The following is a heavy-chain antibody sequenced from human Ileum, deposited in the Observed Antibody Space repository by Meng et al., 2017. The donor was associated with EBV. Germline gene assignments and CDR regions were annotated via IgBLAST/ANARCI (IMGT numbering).Heavy chain of an antibody. Sequence: QVQLVESGVGVENPGASVKVSCKASGYTFINHDINGVRQAAGQGLESIGWMNSYTGNAGYAQKFRGRVTMTRDTSINTAYLEVISLTSEDTAVYYCARGSGAGGRDWFDPWGQGTLVTVSS. V-gene: IGHV1-8*01. CDR1: GYTFINHD. CDR3: ARGSGAGGRDWFDP. J-gene: IGHJ5*02. D-gene: IGHD3-16*01. CDR2: MNSYTGNA.